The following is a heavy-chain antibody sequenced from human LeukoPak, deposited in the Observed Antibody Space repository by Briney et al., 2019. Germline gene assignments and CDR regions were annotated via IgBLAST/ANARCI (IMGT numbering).Heavy chain of an antibody. CDR3: VREVGSTRVEFAF. V-gene: IGHV1-18*01. CDR1: GYDFSRYG. CDR2: ISVSTGNT. D-gene: IGHD1-26*01. Sequence: ASVKVSCKASGYDFSRYGISWVRQAPGQGLEFMGWISVSTGNTNYAQKRQGRVTMTTDTSTDTAYMELRSLSSDDTALYFCVREVGSTRVEFAFWGQGTLVTVSS. J-gene: IGHJ4*02.